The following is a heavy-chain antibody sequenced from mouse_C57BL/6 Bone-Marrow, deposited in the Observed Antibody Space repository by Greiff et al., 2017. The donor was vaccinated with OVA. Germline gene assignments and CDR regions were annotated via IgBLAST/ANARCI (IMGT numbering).Heavy chain of an antibody. CDR2: IDPSDSYT. J-gene: IGHJ3*01. CDR1: GYTFTSYW. CDR3: ARSPIYYGYD. D-gene: IGHD2-2*01. Sequence: QVQLQQSGAELVMPGASVKLSCKASGYTFTSYWMHWVKQRPGQGLEWIGEIDPSDSYTNYNQKFKGKSTLTVDKSSSTAYMQLSSLTSEDSAVYYCARSPIYYGYDWGQGTLVTVSA. V-gene: IGHV1-69*01.